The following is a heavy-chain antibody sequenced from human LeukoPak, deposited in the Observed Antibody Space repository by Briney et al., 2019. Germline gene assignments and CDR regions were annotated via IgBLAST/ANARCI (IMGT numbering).Heavy chain of an antibody. CDR1: EFTSTSYG. CDR2: ISSDGIQK. D-gene: IGHD1-1*01. J-gene: IGHJ4*02. Sequence: GGSLRLSCAASEFTSTSYGMHWVRQAPGRGLEWATHISSDGIQKYYADSVKGRFTISRDNSNNTLFLQMNGLRPEDTAVYYCATDLGPQLGYDSWGQGTLVTVSS. V-gene: IGHV3-30*03. CDR3: ATDLGPQLGYDS.